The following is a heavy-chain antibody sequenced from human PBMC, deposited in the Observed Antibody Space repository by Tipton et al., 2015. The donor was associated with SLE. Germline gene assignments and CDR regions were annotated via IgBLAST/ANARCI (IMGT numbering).Heavy chain of an antibody. J-gene: IGHJ4*02. CDR2: INHSGST. V-gene: IGHV4-34*01. CDR3: ARALWKGGDY. Sequence: TLSLTCAVYGGSFSGYYWSWIRQPPGKGLEWIGEINHSGSTNHNPSLKSRVTISVDTSKNQLSLKLSAVTAADTAVYYCARALWKGGDYWGQGTVITVSS. CDR1: GGSFSGYY. D-gene: IGHD1-1*01.